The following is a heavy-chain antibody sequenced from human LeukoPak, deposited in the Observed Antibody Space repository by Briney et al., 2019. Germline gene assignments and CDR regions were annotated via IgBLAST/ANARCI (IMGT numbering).Heavy chain of an antibody. J-gene: IGHJ6*04. V-gene: IGHV5-10-1*01. Sequence: GESLKISCKGSGYSFISYWINWVRQMPGKGLEWMGRIDPSDSYTNYSPSFQGHVTISADKSISTAYLQWSSLKASDTAMYYCARAAYGSAYGMDVWGKGTTVTVSS. D-gene: IGHD3-10*01. CDR3: ARAAYGSAYGMDV. CDR1: GYSFISYW. CDR2: IDPSDSYT.